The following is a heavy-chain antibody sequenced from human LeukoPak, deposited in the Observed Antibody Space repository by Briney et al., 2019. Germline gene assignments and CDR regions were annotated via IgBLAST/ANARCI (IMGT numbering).Heavy chain of an antibody. J-gene: IGHJ5*02. CDR1: GFTFSSYG. CDR2: IWYDATNK. Sequence: GGSLRLSCAASGFTFSSYGMHWVRQAPGKGLEWVAVIWYDATNKYYADSVKGRFTISRDSSKNTVYLQMNSLRDEDTAVYYCARDVDTSSHSSQLDPWGQGTLVTVSS. V-gene: IGHV3-33*01. CDR3: ARDVDTSSHSSQLDP. D-gene: IGHD5-18*01.